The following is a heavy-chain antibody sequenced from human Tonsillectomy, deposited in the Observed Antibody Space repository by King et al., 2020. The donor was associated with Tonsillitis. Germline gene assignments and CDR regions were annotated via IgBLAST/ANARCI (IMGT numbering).Heavy chain of an antibody. CDR1: GSSISSSYC. D-gene: IGHD4-23*01. CDR2: VYHSGTT. Sequence: VQLQESGPGLVKPSETLSLSCAVSGSSISSSYCWAWIRQPPGKGLEWIGSVYHSGTTYYNPSLKSRVTISLDTSKNQFSLYLSSVTAADAAVYYCARNPVGGNSIFYYGVDVWGQGTTVTVSS. J-gene: IGHJ6*02. V-gene: IGHV4-38-2*01. CDR3: ARNPVGGNSIFYYGVDV.